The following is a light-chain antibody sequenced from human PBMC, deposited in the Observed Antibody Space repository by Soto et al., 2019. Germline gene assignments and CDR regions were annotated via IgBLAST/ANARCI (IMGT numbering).Light chain of an antibody. V-gene: IGKV3-20*01. Sequence: EIVLTQSPGTLSLSPGERATLSCRASQSVNNNYLAWYQQKPGQAPRLLIYVASSSATGIPDRFSGSGSGTDFTLTISRLEPEDLAVYYCQQYGSSQSTFGQGTKLEIK. CDR3: QQYGSSQST. J-gene: IGKJ2*01. CDR2: VAS. CDR1: QSVNNNY.